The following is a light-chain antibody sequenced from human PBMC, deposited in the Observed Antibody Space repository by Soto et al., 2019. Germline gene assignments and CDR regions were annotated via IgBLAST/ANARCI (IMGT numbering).Light chain of an antibody. CDR1: QSISSS. V-gene: IGKV3-15*01. J-gene: IGKJ4*01. CDR3: QQYNDWPLLT. CDR2: GAS. Sequence: EIVMTQSPATLSVSPGERATLSCRASQSISSSLAWYQQKRGQAPRLLIYGASTRATGIPARFSASGSGTEFTLTISSLQSEDIAVYYCQQYNDWPLLTFGGGTKVEIK.